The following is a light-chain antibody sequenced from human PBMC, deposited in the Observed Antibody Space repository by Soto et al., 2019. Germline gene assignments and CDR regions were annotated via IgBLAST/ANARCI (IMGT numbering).Light chain of an antibody. CDR1: SGDVGGYNY. J-gene: IGLJ1*01. CDR2: DVS. V-gene: IGLV2-14*01. Sequence: QSVLTQPASVSGSPGQSITISCTGTSGDVGGYNYVSWYQQHPGKAPKLMIYDVSNRPSGVSNRFSGSKSGNTASLTISGLQAEDEADYYCSSYTSSSTYVFGTGTGSPS. CDR3: SSYTSSSTYV.